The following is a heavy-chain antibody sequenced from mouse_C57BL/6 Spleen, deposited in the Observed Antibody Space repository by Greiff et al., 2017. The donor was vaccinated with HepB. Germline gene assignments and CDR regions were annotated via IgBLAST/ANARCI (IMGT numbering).Heavy chain of an antibody. Sequence: QVQLKQPGAELVKPGASVKLSCKASGYTFTSYWMHWVKQRPGQGLEWIGMIHPNSGSTNYNEKFKSKATLTVDKSSSTAYMQLSSLTSEDSAVYYCASGGLRRDYYAVDYWGQGTSVTVSS. D-gene: IGHD2-2*01. CDR3: ASGGLRRDYYAVDY. CDR1: GYTFTSYW. J-gene: IGHJ4*01. V-gene: IGHV1-64*01. CDR2: IHPNSGST.